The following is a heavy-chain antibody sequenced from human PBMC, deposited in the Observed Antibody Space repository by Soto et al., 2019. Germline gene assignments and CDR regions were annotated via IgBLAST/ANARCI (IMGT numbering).Heavy chain of an antibody. J-gene: IGHJ4*02. CDR2: INHSGST. CDR3: ARDKITGLFDY. Sequence: SETLSLTCAVYGGSFSGYYWTWIRQPPGTGLGWIGEINHSGSTNYNPSLKSRVTISVDTSKNQFSLKLTSVTAADTAVYFCARDKITGLFDYWGQGTLVTVSS. CDR1: GGSFSGYY. D-gene: IGHD2-8*02. V-gene: IGHV4-34*01.